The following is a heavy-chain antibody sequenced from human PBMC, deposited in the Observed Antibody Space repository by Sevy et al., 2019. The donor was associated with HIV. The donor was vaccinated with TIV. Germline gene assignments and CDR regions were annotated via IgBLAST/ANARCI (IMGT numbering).Heavy chain of an antibody. Sequence: ASVKVSCKASGYTFTNYGINWVRQAPGQGLEWMGWVSAYNGNRNYAQRFKDRVSMTTDTSTNIAYMEMGSLGFDDTAVDYCARDLARYDFWSRAPPPDSWGQGTLVTVSS. CDR3: ARDLARYDFWSRAPPPDS. D-gene: IGHD3-3*01. J-gene: IGHJ4*02. V-gene: IGHV1-18*01. CDR1: GYTFTNYG. CDR2: VSAYNGNR.